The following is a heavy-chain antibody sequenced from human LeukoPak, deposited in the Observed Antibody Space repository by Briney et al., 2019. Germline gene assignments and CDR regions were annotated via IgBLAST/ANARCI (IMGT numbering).Heavy chain of an antibody. V-gene: IGHV3-30*04. CDR1: GFTFSSYA. CDR3: ARDGYNYFDY. J-gene: IGHJ4*02. CDR2: ISYDGSNK. Sequence: PGRSLRLSCAASGFTFSSYAMHRVRQAPGKGLEWVAVISYDGSNKYYADSVKGRFTISRDNSKNTLYLQMNSLRAEDTAVYYCARDGYNYFDYWGQGTLVTVSS. D-gene: IGHD5-24*01.